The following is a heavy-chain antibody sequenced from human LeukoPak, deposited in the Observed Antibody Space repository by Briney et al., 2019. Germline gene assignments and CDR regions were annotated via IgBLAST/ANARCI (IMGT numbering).Heavy chain of an antibody. CDR1: GRFISSGGFD. Sequence: SQTLFLTCTVSGRFISSGGFDWNWIRQHPGKGLEWIGNIFYSGNTNYRPSLKSRVTISVDTSKNQFSLTLSSVTAADAAVYYCARYNSYDSGGYYTPFDMWGQGTMVTVSS. V-gene: IGHV4-31*03. CDR2: IFYSGNT. D-gene: IGHD3-22*01. J-gene: IGHJ3*02. CDR3: ARYNSYDSGGYYTPFDM.